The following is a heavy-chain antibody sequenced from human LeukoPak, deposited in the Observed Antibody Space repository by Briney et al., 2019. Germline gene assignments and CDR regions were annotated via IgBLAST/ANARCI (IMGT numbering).Heavy chain of an antibody. CDR1: GGSFSGYY. J-gene: IGHJ1*01. V-gene: IGHV4-34*01. CDR2: INHSGST. Sequence: SETLSLTCAVYGGSFSGYYWSWIRQPPGKGLEWIGEINHSGSTNYNPSLKSRVTISVDTSKNQFSLKLSSVTAADTAVYYCARGPMGQDIVVVVAATPPTYFQHWGQGALLIASS. D-gene: IGHD2-15*01. CDR3: ARGPMGQDIVVVVAATPPTYFQH.